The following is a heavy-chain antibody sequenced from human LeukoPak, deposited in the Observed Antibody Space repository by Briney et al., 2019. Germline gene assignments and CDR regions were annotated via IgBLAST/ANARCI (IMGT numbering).Heavy chain of an antibody. Sequence: GGSLRLSCATSGFTVSSNYMTWVRQAPGKGLEWVSLIYSGGSAYYADSVKGRFSISRDNSKNTVYLQMNSLRAEDTAVYYCAGAGGSYGYSFLDYWGQGTLVTVSS. CDR2: IYSGGSA. CDR1: GFTVSSNY. CDR3: AGAGGSYGYSFLDY. J-gene: IGHJ4*02. V-gene: IGHV3-66*01. D-gene: IGHD5-18*01.